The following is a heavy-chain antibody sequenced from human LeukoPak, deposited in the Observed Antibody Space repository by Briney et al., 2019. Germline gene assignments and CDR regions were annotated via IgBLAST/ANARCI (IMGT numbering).Heavy chain of an antibody. CDR3: ARSPSGIAAAGPIDY. J-gene: IGHJ4*02. CDR1: GFTFSNYY. Sequence: GGSLRLSCAASGFTFSNYYMSWIRQAPGKGLEWVSYISSSGSTIYYADSVKGRFTISRDNAKNSLYLQMNSLRAEDTAVYYCARSPSGIAAAGPIDYWGQGTLVTVSS. V-gene: IGHV3-11*04. CDR2: ISSSGSTI. D-gene: IGHD6-13*01.